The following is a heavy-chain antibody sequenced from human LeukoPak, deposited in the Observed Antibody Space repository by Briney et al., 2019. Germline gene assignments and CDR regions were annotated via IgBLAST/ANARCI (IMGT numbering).Heavy chain of an antibody. CDR3: ARGYSHNSGGWLDP. CDR1: EFTFSHYG. CDR2: LTDSGDAT. V-gene: IGHV3-23*01. J-gene: IGHJ5*02. D-gene: IGHD5-12*01. Sequence: PGGSLRLSCAVSEFTFSHYGMSWVRQAPGTGLEWVGSLTDSGDATYYADSVKGRLTISRDNSNSTLYLHISGLRDEDTAVYYCARGYSHNSGGWLDPWGQGTLVTVSS.